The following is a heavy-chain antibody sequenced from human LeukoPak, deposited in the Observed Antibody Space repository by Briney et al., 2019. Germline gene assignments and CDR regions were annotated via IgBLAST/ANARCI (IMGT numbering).Heavy chain of an antibody. CDR3: AKDMGYSSGWSASNFVDNGMDV. J-gene: IGHJ6*02. CDR1: GFTFDDYA. V-gene: IGHV3-9*01. CDR2: ISWNSGNI. Sequence: PGGSLRLSCVASGFTFDDYAMHWVRQAPGKGLEWVSGISWNSGNIGYVDSVKGRFTISRDNAKNSLYLQMNSLRTEDTALYYCAKDMGYSSGWSASNFVDNGMDVWGQGTTVTVSS. D-gene: IGHD6-19*01.